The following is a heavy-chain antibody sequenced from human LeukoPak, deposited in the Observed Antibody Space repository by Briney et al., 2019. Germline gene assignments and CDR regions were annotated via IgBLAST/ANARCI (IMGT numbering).Heavy chain of an antibody. D-gene: IGHD3-9*01. CDR3: ARAPYDILTGYFLFDY. Sequence: SETLSLTCAVSGGSISSDDYFWSWIRQPPGKGLEWIGYIYHRGSTSYNPSLKSRVTISLDKSRNQFSLNLSSVTAADTAVYYCARAPYDILTGYFLFDYWGQGTLVTVSS. V-gene: IGHV4-30-2*01. CDR2: IYHRGST. CDR1: GGSISSDDYF. J-gene: IGHJ4*02.